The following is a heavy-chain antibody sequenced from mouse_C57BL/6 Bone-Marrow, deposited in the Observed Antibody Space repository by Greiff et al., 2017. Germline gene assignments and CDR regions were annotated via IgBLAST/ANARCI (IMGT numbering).Heavy chain of an antibody. D-gene: IGHD4-1*01. CDR3: ARHETGRYFDV. J-gene: IGHJ1*03. V-gene: IGHV5-9*01. CDR2: ISGGGGNT. CDR1: GFTFSSYT. Sequence: EVKLVDSGGGLVKPGGSLKLSCAASGFTFSSYTMSWVRQTPEKRLEWVATISGGGGNTYYPDSVKGRVTISRDNAKNTLYLQMSSLRSEDTALYYCARHETGRYFDVWGTGTTVTVSS.